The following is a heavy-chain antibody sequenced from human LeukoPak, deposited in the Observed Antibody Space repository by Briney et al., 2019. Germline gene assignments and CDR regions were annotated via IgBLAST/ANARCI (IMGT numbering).Heavy chain of an antibody. CDR2: IYYSGST. D-gene: IGHD3-16*02. CDR3: ARGDYDYVWGSYRYGY. J-gene: IGHJ4*02. CDR1: GGSISSSSFY. V-gene: IGHV4-61*05. Sequence: SETLSLTCTVSGGSISSSSFYWGWIRQPPGKGLEWIGYIYYSGSTNYNPSLKSRVTISVDTSKNQFSLKLSSVTAADTAVYYCARGDYDYVWGSYRYGYWGQGTLVTVSS.